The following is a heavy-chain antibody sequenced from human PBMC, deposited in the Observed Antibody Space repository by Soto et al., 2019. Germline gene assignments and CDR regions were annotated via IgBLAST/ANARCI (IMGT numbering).Heavy chain of an antibody. CDR1: GDSISSSTYY. D-gene: IGHD2-15*01. CDR3: ARHRRDKTYFDY. CDR2: IYYSGST. V-gene: IGHV4-39*01. Sequence: SETLSLTCTVSGDSISSSTYYWGWIRQPPGKGLEWIGNIYYSGSTYYNPSLKSRVTISVDTSKNQFSLKLSSVTAADTAVYYCARHRRDKTYFDYWGQGTLVTVSS. J-gene: IGHJ4*02.